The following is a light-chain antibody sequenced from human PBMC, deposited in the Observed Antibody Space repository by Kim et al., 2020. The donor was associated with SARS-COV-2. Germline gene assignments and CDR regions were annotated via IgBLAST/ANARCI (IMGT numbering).Light chain of an antibody. J-gene: IGKJ1*01. CDR1: QSVSSN. CDR2: GAS. Sequence: EIVMTQSPATLSVSPGERATLSCRASQSVSSNLAWYQQKPGQAPRLLIYGASTRATGIPARFSGSASGTEFTLTISSLQSEDFAVYYCKQYNIWPRTFGQGTKVDIK. V-gene: IGKV3-15*01. CDR3: KQYNIWPRT.